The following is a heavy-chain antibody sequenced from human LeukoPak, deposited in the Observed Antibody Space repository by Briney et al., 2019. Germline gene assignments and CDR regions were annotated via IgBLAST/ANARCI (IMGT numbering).Heavy chain of an antibody. J-gene: IGHJ6*02. V-gene: IGHV3-33*01. CDR1: GFTFSSYG. CDR3: ARDATDGDIHYYYYYGMDV. CDR2: IWYDGSNK. Sequence: QSGGSLRLSCAASGFTFSSYGMHWVRQAPGKGLEWVAVIWYDGSNKYYADSVKGRFTISRDNSKNTLYLQMNSLRAEDTAVYYCARDATDGDIHYYYYYGMDVWGQGTTVTVSS. D-gene: IGHD4-17*01.